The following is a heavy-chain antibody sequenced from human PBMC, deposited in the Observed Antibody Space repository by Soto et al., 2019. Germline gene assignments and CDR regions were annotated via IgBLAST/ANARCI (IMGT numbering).Heavy chain of an antibody. J-gene: IGHJ3*02. D-gene: IGHD5-18*01. CDR1: GFTFSSYG. Sequence: QVQLVESGGGVVQPGRSLRLSCAASGFTFSSYGMHWVRQAPGKGLEWVAGISYDGSNKYYADSVQGRFTISRDNSKNTLYLQMNSLRAEDTAVYYCAKLPYGYYAFDIWGQGTMVTVSS. V-gene: IGHV3-30*18. CDR3: AKLPYGYYAFDI. CDR2: ISYDGSNK.